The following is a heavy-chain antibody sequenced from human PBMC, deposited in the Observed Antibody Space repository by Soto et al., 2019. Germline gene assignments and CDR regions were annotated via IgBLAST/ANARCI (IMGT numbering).Heavy chain of an antibody. Sequence: SETLSLTCAVSGGSINSLYWWSWVRQSPGKGLEWIGEIYHSGSTNYNPSLKSRVTISVDTSKNQFSLKLSSVTAADTAVYYCARGDGYSYGYFDYWGQGTLVTVSS. V-gene: IGHV4-4*02. J-gene: IGHJ4*02. CDR3: ARGDGYSYGYFDY. CDR2: IYHSGST. D-gene: IGHD5-18*01. CDR1: GGSINSLYW.